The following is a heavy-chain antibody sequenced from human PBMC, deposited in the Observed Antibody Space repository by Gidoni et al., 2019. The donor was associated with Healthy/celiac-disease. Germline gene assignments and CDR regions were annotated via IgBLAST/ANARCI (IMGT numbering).Heavy chain of an antibody. V-gene: IGHV5-10-1*03. CDR3: AREGEYSYGFTPFDY. CDR1: GYSFTSYW. Sequence: EVQLVQSGAEVKKPGESLRISCKGSGYSFTSYWISWVRQMPGKGLEWMGRIDPSDSYTNYSPSFQGHVTISADKSISTAYLQWSSLKASDTAMYYCAREGEYSYGFTPFDYWGQGTLVTVSS. D-gene: IGHD5-18*01. J-gene: IGHJ4*02. CDR2: IDPSDSYT.